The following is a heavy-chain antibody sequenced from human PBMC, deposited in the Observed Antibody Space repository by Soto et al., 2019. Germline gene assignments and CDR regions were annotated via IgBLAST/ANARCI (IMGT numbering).Heavy chain of an antibody. J-gene: IGHJ4*02. CDR3: AKGGRQWLVTSDFNY. D-gene: IGHD6-19*01. Sequence: VQLVESGGGVVQPGRSLRLSCAASGFTFSDYAMHWVRQAPGKGLEWVAVVSHDGRNTHYADSVKGRFTISRDSSKNTXSXXXTSLRAEDTAVYYCAKGGRQWLVTSDFNYWGQGALVTVSS. CDR2: VSHDGRNT. V-gene: IGHV3-30*18. CDR1: GFTFSDYA.